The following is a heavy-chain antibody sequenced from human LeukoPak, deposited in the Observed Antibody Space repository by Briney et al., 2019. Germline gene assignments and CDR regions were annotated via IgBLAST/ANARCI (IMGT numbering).Heavy chain of an antibody. V-gene: IGHV3-30*04. Sequence: GGSLRLSCAASGFTFRSYAMHWVRQAPGKGLEWVAVISYDGSNKYYADSVKGRFTISRDNSKITLYLQMNSLRAEDTAVYYCAKINTVIVGMKPNHLDYWGQGTLVTVSS. J-gene: IGHJ4*02. CDR2: ISYDGSNK. D-gene: IGHD3-22*01. CDR1: GFTFRSYA. CDR3: AKINTVIVGMKPNHLDY.